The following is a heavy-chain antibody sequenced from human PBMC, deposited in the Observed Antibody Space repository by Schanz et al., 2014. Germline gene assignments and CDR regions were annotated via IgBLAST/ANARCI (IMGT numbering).Heavy chain of an antibody. CDR2: INPSGGST. Sequence: QVQLVQSGAEVKKPGASVKVSCKASGYTFTSNSMHWVRQAPGQGLEWMGMINPSGGSTTYAQKFQGRVTITRDTLASTAYMEVSSLRSEDTAVYYCARSGSSNWYFFDSWGQGTLVTVSS. V-gene: IGHV1-46*01. CDR3: ARSGSSNWYFFDS. CDR1: GYTFTSNS. J-gene: IGHJ4*02. D-gene: IGHD6-13*01.